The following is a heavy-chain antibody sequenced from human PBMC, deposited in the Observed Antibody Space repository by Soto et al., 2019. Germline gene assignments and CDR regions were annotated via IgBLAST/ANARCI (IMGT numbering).Heavy chain of an antibody. D-gene: IGHD3-22*01. J-gene: IGHJ5*02. CDR3: ARAHTYYYDSSGLNNWFDP. V-gene: IGHV4-59*01. Sequence: SETLSLTCTVSGGSISSYYWSWVRQPPGKGLEWIGYIYYSGSTNYNPSLKSRVTISVDTSKNQFSLKLSSVTAADTAVYYCARAHTYYYDSSGLNNWFDPWGQGTLVTVSS. CDR1: GGSISSYY. CDR2: IYYSGST.